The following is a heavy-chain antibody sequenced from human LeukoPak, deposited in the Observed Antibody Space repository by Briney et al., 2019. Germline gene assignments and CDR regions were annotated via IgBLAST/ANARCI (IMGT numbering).Heavy chain of an antibody. Sequence: GGSLRLSCAASGFTFTRYSMNWVRQAPGKGLEWVSYISSSSSTIYYADSVKGRFTISRDNAKNSLYLQMNSLRAEDTALYYCAKDRYYDSSGSYFDYWGQGTLVTVSS. CDR2: ISSSSSTI. J-gene: IGHJ4*02. D-gene: IGHD3-22*01. CDR1: GFTFTRYS. V-gene: IGHV3-48*04. CDR3: AKDRYYDSSGSYFDY.